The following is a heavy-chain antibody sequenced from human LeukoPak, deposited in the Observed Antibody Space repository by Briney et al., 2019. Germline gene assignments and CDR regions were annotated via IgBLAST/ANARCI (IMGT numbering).Heavy chain of an antibody. CDR2: IRNDGSGQ. Sequence: PGGSLRLSCAASGFTFSRHGMHWVRQAPGKGLDWVAFIRNDGSGQYYTDSVTGRFTISRDDSKNALNLQMNSLRPEDTAVYYCAKDPRSDFFGYWGQGTLVTVYS. V-gene: IGHV3-30*02. CDR1: GFTFSRHG. J-gene: IGHJ4*02. CDR3: AKDPRSDFFGY.